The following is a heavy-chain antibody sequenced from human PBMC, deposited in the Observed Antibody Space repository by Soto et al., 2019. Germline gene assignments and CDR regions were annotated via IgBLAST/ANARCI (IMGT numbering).Heavy chain of an antibody. CDR3: ARYESWSGYYVYYYGMDV. D-gene: IGHD3-3*01. CDR2: INPNTGGT. J-gene: IGHJ6*02. Sequence: QVQLVQSGAEVKKPGASVKVSCKASGYIFSDYYIHWVRQAPGQGLEWMGWINPNTGGTNFAQIFQGRITMIRDASTSTVHMDLSRLRSDDTAVYYCARYESWSGYYVYYYGMDVWGQGTTVTVSS. CDR1: GYIFSDYY. V-gene: IGHV1-2*02.